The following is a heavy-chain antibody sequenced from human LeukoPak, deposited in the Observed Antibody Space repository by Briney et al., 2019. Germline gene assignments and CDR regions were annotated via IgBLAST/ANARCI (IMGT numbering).Heavy chain of an antibody. CDR3: TKWSGYGDS. Sequence: GGSLRLSCAASGFTFSAHSMTWVRQAPGKGLEWVSGISASGDATFYADSVKGRFTISRDNSKNTVDLQMNSLRAEDTAVCYCTKWSGYGDSWGQGTLVTVSS. D-gene: IGHD5-12*01. V-gene: IGHV3-23*01. CDR1: GFTFSAHS. CDR2: ISASGDAT. J-gene: IGHJ4*02.